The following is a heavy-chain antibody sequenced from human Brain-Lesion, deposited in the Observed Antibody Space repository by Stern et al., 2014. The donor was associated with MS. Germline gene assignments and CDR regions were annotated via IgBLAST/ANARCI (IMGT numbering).Heavy chain of an antibody. D-gene: IGHD5-18*01. Sequence: QVQLVQSGPGLVKPSQTLSLTCTVSGGSISSGSDYWSWIRQPVGKGLGWIGRIHPSGSAFYTPSLKSRVTISTDTSQNPFSPGINSATAADTAIYYCASGYRIFDYWGQGILVTVSS. J-gene: IGHJ4*02. V-gene: IGHV4-61*02. CDR3: ASGYRIFDY. CDR1: GGSISSGSDY. CDR2: IHPSGSA.